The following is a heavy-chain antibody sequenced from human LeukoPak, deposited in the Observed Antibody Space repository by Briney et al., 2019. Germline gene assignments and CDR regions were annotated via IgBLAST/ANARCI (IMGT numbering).Heavy chain of an antibody. D-gene: IGHD6-19*01. V-gene: IGHV3-7*01. CDR1: GFTFSSYW. CDR2: INEGGSEK. J-gene: IGHJ4*02. CDR3: ARADAAGTVDY. Sequence: PGGSLGLSCAASGFTFSSYWMSWIRQAPGKGLQWVANINEGGSEKYYVDSVKGRFTISRDNAKNSLYLQMNSLRAEDTAVYYCARADAAGTVDYWGQGTLVTVSS.